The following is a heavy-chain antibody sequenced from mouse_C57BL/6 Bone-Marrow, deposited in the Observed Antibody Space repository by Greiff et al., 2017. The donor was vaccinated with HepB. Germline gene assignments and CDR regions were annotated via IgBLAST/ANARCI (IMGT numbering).Heavy chain of an antibody. J-gene: IGHJ2*01. CDR3: ARMGGHFDY. D-gene: IGHD1-1*02. Sequence: QVQLQQSGAELVRPGTSVKVSCKASGYAFTNYLIEWVKQRPGQGLEWIGVINPGSGGTNYNEKFKGKATLTADKSSSTAYMQLSSLTSEDSAVYFCARMGGHFDYWGQGTTLTVSS. CDR1: GYAFTNYL. V-gene: IGHV1-54*01. CDR2: INPGSGGT.